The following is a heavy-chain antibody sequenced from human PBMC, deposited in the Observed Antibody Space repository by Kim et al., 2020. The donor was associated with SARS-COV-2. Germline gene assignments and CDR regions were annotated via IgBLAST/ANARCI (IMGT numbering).Heavy chain of an antibody. V-gene: IGHV4-4*07. J-gene: IGHJ4*02. Sequence: NYTPSLQSRVTMSVDTSKNQFSLKLSSVTAADTAVYYCARDGRSGWYYFDYWGQGTLVTVSS. CDR3: ARDGRSGWYYFDY. D-gene: IGHD6-19*01.